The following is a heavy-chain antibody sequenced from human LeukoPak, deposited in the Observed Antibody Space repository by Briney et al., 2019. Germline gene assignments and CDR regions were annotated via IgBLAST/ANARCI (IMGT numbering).Heavy chain of an antibody. V-gene: IGHV5-51*01. CDR2: IYPGDSDP. D-gene: IGHD3-22*01. CDR3: ARVHDSSGYYWYFDL. Sequence: GESLKISCKGSGYRFNTYWIAWARQMPGKGLEWMGIIYPGDSDPRYRPSFQGQVTMSADKSISTAYLQWNSLKASDTAMYYCARVHDSSGYYWYFDLWGRGTLVTVSS. J-gene: IGHJ2*01. CDR1: GYRFNTYW.